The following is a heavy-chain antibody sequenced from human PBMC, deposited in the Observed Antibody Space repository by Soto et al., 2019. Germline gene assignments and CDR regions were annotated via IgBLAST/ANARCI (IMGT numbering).Heavy chain of an antibody. CDR2: IIPIFGTA. D-gene: IGHD4-17*01. CDR1: GGTFSSYA. CDR3: ARTIISSDYGGPYYYYGMDV. V-gene: IGHV1-69*01. Sequence: QVQLVQSGAEVKKPGSSVKVSCKASGGTFSSYAISWVRQAPGQGLEWMGGIIPIFGTANYAQKFQGRVTITADEATSTASMELSSLRSEDTAVYYCARTIISSDYGGPYYYYGMDVWGQGTTVTVSS. J-gene: IGHJ6*02.